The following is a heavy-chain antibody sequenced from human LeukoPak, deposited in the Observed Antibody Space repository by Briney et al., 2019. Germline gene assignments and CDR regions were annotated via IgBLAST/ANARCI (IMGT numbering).Heavy chain of an antibody. CDR2: IHYSGGT. Sequence: SETLSLTCTVSGGSISSSSHYWGWIRQPPGKGLEWIGSIHYSGGTYYNPSLKSRGTISVDTSKNQFSLKLSSVTAADTAVYYCASWYSSSWQYWFDPWGQGTLVTVSS. D-gene: IGHD6-13*01. CDR3: ASWYSSSWQYWFDP. CDR1: GGSISSSSHY. J-gene: IGHJ5*02. V-gene: IGHV4-39*01.